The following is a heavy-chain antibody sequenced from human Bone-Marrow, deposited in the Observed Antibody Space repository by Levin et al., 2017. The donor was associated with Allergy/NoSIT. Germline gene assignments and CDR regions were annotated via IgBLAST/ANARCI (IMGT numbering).Heavy chain of an antibody. CDR2: ISSSGSTI. Sequence: GESLKISCAASGFTFSDYYMSWIRQAPGKGLEWVSYISSSGSTIYYADSVKGRFTISRDNAKNSLYLQMNSLRAEDTAVYYCARVDGGQHQKQKILCSGGSCYYYCGGDCWPTYWYFDLWGRGTLVTVSS. CDR1: GFTFSDYY. D-gene: IGHD2-15*01. CDR3: ARVDGGQHQKQKILCSGGSCYYYCGGDCWPTYWYFDL. J-gene: IGHJ2*01. V-gene: IGHV3-11*01.